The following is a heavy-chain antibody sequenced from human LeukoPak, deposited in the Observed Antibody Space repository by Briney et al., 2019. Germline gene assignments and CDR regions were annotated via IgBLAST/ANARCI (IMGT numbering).Heavy chain of an antibody. CDR2: IKQDGSEK. V-gene: IGHV3-7*01. Sequence: QAGGSLRLSCTASGFTFGDYAMSWVRQAPGKGLEWVANIKQDGSEKYYVDSVKGRFTISRDNAKNSLYLQMNSLRAEDTAVYYCARVLRQQSHERAGKYGSGNYAYYKYYDYYYMDVWGKGSAVTISS. CDR1: GFTFGDYA. J-gene: IGHJ6*03. D-gene: IGHD3-10*01. CDR3: ARVLRQQSHERAGKYGSGNYAYYKYYDYYYMDV.